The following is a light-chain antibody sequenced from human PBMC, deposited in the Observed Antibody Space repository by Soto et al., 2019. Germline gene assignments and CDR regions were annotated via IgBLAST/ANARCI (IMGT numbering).Light chain of an antibody. Sequence: EIVMTQSPATLSVSPGERATLSCRASQSVSSNFAWYQQKPGQTPRLLIYGASNRAAGIPDRFRGSGSGTDFSLIISRLEPQDFAVYYCQQYGNSPPFTFGQGTKV. J-gene: IGKJ2*01. CDR1: QSVSSN. V-gene: IGKV3-20*01. CDR2: GAS. CDR3: QQYGNSPPFT.